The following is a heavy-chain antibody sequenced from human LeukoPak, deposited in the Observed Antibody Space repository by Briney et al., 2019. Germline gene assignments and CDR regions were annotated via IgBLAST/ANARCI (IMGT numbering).Heavy chain of an antibody. V-gene: IGHV3-23*01. Sequence: GGSLRLSCAASRFTFSSYAMSWVRQAPGKGLEWVSAISGSGGSTYYADSVKGRFTISRDNSKNTLYLQMNSLRAEDTAVYYCANLQWLVLHYWGQGTLVTVSS. CDR2: ISGSGGST. CDR1: RFTFSSYA. D-gene: IGHD6-19*01. J-gene: IGHJ4*02. CDR3: ANLQWLVLHY.